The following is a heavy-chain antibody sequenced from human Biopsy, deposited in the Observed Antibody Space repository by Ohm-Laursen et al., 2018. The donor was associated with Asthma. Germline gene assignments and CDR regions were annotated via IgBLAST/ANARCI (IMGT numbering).Heavy chain of an antibody. V-gene: IGHV3-11*01. CDR3: ARDIAFGGVHDF. CDR2: ISSSGSSI. D-gene: IGHD3-16*01. Sequence: GSLRLSCAASGFTFSDYSMTWIRQAPGKGLEWISYISSSGSSILYADSVEGRFTISRDNAKNSLHLQMNSLRAEDTAIYYCARDIAFGGVHDFWGQGTLVAVSS. CDR1: GFTFSDYS. J-gene: IGHJ4*02.